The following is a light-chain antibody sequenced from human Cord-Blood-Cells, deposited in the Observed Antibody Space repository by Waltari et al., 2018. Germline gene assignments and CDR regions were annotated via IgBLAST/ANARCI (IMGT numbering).Light chain of an antibody. J-gene: IGKJ1*01. CDR2: AAS. CDR3: QQYYSYPPWT. V-gene: IGKV1-8*01. CDR1: QGISSY. Sequence: AIQLNPPPSPISAHTEVRATGTCRASQGISSYLAWYQQKPGKAPKLLIYAASTLQSGVPSRFSGSGSGTDFTLTISCLQSEDFATYYWQQYYSYPPWTFGQGTKVEIK.